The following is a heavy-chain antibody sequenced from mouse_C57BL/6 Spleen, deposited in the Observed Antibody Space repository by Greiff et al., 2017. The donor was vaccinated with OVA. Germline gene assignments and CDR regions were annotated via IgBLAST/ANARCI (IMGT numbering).Heavy chain of an antibody. J-gene: IGHJ3*01. CDR2: IDPSDSYT. CDR1: GYTFTSYW. CDR3: ARGDYATLWFAY. D-gene: IGHD2-4*01. V-gene: IGHV1-69*01. Sequence: VQLQQPGAELVMPGASVKLSCKASGYTFTSYWMHWVKQRPGQGLEWIGEIDPSDSYTNYNQKFKGKSTLTVDKSSSTAYMQLSSLTSEDSAVYYCARGDYATLWFAYWGQGTLVTVSA.